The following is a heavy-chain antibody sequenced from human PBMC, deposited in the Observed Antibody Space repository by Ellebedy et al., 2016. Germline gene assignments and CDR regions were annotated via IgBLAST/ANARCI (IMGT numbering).Heavy chain of an antibody. V-gene: IGHV4-34*01. Sequence: SETLSLXXAVYGGSFSGYYWSWIRQPPGKGLEWIGEINHSGSTNYNPSLKSRVTISVDTSKNQFSLKLSSVTAADTAVYYCARGVREYWYFDLWGRGTLVTVSS. D-gene: IGHD3-10*01. CDR1: GGSFSGYY. CDR2: INHSGST. CDR3: ARGVREYWYFDL. J-gene: IGHJ2*01.